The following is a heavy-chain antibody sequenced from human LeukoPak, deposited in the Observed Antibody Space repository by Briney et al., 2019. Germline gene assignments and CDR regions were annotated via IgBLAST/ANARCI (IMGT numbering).Heavy chain of an antibody. CDR2: IYSGGST. J-gene: IGHJ4*02. CDR3: AGGYSSGWYDFDY. CDR1: GFTVSSKF. Sequence: GGSLRLSCAASGFTVSSKFMSWVRQAPGKGLEWLSVIYSGGSTYYADSVKGRFSLSRDNSGNTLYLQMNNLRAEDTAVYFCAGGYSSGWYDFDYWGQGVLVTVSS. V-gene: IGHV3-53*01. D-gene: IGHD6-19*01.